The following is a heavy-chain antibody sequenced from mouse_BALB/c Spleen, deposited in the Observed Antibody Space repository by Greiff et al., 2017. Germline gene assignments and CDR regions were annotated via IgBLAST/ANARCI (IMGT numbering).Heavy chain of an antibody. V-gene: IGHV1-14*01. CDR1: GYTFTSYV. D-gene: IGHD2-10*01. J-gene: IGHJ2*01. Sequence: VQLQQSGPELVKPGASVKMSCKASGYTFTSYVMHWVKKKPGQGLEWIGYINPYNDGTKYNEKFKGKATLTSDKSSSTACMELSSLTSEDSAVYYSEGGGPYYYFDYWGQGTTLTVSS. CDR2: INPYNDGT. CDR3: EGGGPYYYFDY.